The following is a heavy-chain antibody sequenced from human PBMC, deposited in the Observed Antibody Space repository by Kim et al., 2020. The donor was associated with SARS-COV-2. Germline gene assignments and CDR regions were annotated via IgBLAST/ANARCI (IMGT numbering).Heavy chain of an antibody. CDR3: TSQIMITFGGVIVLHSGVDY. J-gene: IGHJ4*02. CDR1: GFTFSNAW. D-gene: IGHD3-16*02. V-gene: IGHV3-15*01. Sequence: GGSLRLSCAASGFTFSNAWMSWVRQAPGKGLEWVGHIKSKTDGGTTDYAAPVKGRFTISRDDSKNTLYLQMNSLKTEDTAVYYCTSQIMITFGGVIVLHSGVDYWGQGTLVTVSS. CDR2: IKSKTDGGTT.